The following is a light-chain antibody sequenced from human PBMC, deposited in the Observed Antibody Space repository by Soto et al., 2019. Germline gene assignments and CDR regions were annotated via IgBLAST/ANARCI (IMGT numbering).Light chain of an antibody. V-gene: IGKV1-5*03. CDR1: QSIGDW. Sequence: DVQMAQSPSTLSASVGDRVTITCRASQSIGDWLAWFQQKPGKAPALLIYRASYLESGVPSRFSGSGSGTEFTLTISSLQPDDFSTYYCQHYSTYSGTFGPGHTVEIK. J-gene: IGKJ3*01. CDR2: RAS. CDR3: QHYSTYSGT.